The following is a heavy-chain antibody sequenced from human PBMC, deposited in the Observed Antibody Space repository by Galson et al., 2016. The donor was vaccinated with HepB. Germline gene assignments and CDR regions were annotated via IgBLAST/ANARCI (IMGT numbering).Heavy chain of an antibody. D-gene: IGHD1-26*01. CDR3: ARVTGPSGLCDYFDP. J-gene: IGHJ4*02. CDR2: ISGTGGSP. Sequence: SVKVACAGSGFTFSSYAFTWVRQAPGKGLEWVATISGTGGSPYYTDSVKGRFTVTKDNSTKFLSLRRKNLSAGDTAVYSCARVTGPSGLCDYFDPWGQGTLFTVSP. V-gene: IGHV3-23*01. CDR1: GFTFSSYA.